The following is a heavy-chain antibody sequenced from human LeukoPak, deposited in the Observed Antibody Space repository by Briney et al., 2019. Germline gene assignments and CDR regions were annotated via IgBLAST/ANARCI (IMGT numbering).Heavy chain of an antibody. CDR1: GGSFSGYY. V-gene: IGHV4-34*01. J-gene: IGHJ4*02. CDR2: INHSGST. CDR3: AGISSGWRTNDY. D-gene: IGHD6-19*01. Sequence: PSETLSLTCAVYGGSFSGYYWSWIRQPPGKGLEWIGEINHSGSTNYNPSLKSRVTISVDTSKNQFSLKLSSVTAADTAVYYCAGISSGWRTNDYWGQGTLVTVSS.